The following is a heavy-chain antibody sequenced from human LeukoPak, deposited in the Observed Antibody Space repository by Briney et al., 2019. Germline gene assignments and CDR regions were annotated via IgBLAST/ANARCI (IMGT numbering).Heavy chain of an antibody. J-gene: IGHJ4*02. CDR1: GFTFDDYA. CDR3: ARDGPMIVAHY. Sequence: PGRSLRLSCAASGFTFDDYAMHWVRQAPGKGLEWVAVIWYDGSNKYYADSVKGRFSISRDNSKNTLYLQMNSLRAEDTAVYYCARDGPMIVAHYWGQGTLVTVSS. CDR2: IWYDGSNK. D-gene: IGHD3-22*01. V-gene: IGHV3-33*08.